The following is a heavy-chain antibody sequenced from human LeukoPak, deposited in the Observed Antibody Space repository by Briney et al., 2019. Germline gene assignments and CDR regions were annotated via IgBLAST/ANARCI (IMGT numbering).Heavy chain of an antibody. Sequence: SETLSLTCTVSGGSISSYYWSWIRQPPGKGLEWIGYIYYSGSTNYNPSLKSRVTISVDTSKNQFSLKLSSVTAADTAVYYCARDTGGVIGYWGQGTLVTVSS. V-gene: IGHV4-59*01. CDR3: ARDTGGVIGY. D-gene: IGHD3-16*01. CDR2: IYYSGST. CDR1: GGSISSYY. J-gene: IGHJ4*02.